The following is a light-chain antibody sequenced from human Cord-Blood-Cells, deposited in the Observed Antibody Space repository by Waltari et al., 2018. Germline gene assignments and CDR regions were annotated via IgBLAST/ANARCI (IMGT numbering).Light chain of an antibody. Sequence: EIVLTKSPGTLSLSPGERATLSCRASQSVSSSYLACYQQKPGQAPRLLIYGASSRATGIPDRFSGSGSGTDFTLTISRLEPEDFAVYYCQQYGSSPRTFGQGTKVEIK. J-gene: IGKJ1*01. V-gene: IGKV3-20*01. CDR2: GAS. CDR1: QSVSSSY. CDR3: QQYGSSPRT.